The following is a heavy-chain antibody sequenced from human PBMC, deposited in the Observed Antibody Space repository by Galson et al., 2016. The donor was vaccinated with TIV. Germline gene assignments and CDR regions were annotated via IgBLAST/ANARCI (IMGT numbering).Heavy chain of an antibody. V-gene: IGHV1-24*01. Sequence: SVKVSCKVAGYTLSDLSMRWVRQAPGKGLEWMGGFEPENDRVIYAQRFKGRVTMTDDTPTDTSYLEIRRLRSDDTAIYFCATARLGTFNYFDSWGQRTLVTVSS. CDR2: FEPENDRV. CDR3: ATARLGTFNYFDS. J-gene: IGHJ4*02. CDR1: GYTLSDLS. D-gene: IGHD3-9*01.